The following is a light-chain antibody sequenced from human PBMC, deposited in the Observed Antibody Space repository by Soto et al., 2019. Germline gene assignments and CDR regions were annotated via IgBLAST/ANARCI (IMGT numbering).Light chain of an antibody. Sequence: SVLTQPASVSASPWQSITISFTGTSSAVGGYNYVSWHQQHPGKAPKVMIYDVSNRPSGVSNRFSGSKSGNTAFLIIFGLQAEDEADYYCSSYTSSSTYVFGTGTKVTVL. CDR1: SSAVGGYNY. CDR2: DVS. J-gene: IGLJ1*01. CDR3: SSYTSSSTYV. V-gene: IGLV2-14*01.